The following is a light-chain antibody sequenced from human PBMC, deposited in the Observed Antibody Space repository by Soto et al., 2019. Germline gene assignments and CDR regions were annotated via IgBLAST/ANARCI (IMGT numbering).Light chain of an antibody. J-gene: IGLJ2*01. V-gene: IGLV2-14*03. Sequence: QSALTQPASVSGSTGQSITISCTGTSSDVGAYNYVSWYQQHPGKVPKVILYDVSDRPSGVSSRFSGSKSGNTASLTISGLQAEDEADYYCSSYTTTRTLVFGGGTKLTV. CDR3: SSYTTTRTLV. CDR2: DVS. CDR1: SSDVGAYNY.